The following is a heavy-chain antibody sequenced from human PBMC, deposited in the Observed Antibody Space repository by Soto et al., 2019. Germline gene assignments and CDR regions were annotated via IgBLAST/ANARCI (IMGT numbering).Heavy chain of an antibody. J-gene: IGHJ4*02. CDR2: TYYNSTWYT. V-gene: IGHV6-1*01. CDR1: GDSVSSNSAA. CDR3: ARNYYGSGSYYSSFDY. Sequence: LTCVISGDSVSSNSAAWHWIRQSPSRGLEWLGRTYYNSTWYTDYAVSVKSRMTINADTSKNHSSLNLNSVTPEDTALYYCARNYYGSGSYYSSFDYWGQGTLVTVSS. D-gene: IGHD3-10*01.